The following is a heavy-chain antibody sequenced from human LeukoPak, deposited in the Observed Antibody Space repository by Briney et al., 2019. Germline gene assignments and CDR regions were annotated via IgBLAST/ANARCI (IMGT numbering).Heavy chain of an antibody. V-gene: IGHV3-73*01. CDR2: IRSEANSYAT. J-gene: IGHJ4*02. CDR3: TSPGIAAAGTGERISTH. Sequence: PGGSLRLSCAASGFTFSGSAMHWVRPASGKGLEWVGRIRSEANSYATAYAASVKGSFTISRDESKNTAYLQMNSLKTEDTAVYYGTSPGIAAAGTGERISTHWGQGTLVTVSS. D-gene: IGHD6-13*01. CDR1: GFTFSGSA.